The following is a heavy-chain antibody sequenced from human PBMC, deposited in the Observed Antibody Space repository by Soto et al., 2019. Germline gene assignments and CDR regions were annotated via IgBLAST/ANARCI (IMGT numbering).Heavy chain of an antibody. Sequence: GGSLRLSCAASGFTFDDYAMHWVRQAPGKGLEWVSGISWNSGSIGYADSVKGRFTISRDNAKNSLYLQMNSLRAEDTALYYCAKAPLAATPWFDPWGQGTLVTVSS. CDR3: AKAPLAATPWFDP. J-gene: IGHJ5*02. CDR1: GFTFDDYA. V-gene: IGHV3-9*01. CDR2: ISWNSGSI. D-gene: IGHD2-15*01.